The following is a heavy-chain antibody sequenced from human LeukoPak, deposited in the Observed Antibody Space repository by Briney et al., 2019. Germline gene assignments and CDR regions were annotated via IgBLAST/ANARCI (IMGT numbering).Heavy chain of an antibody. D-gene: IGHD3-9*01. CDR2: INHSGST. Sequence: SETLSLTCAVYGGSFSGYYWSWIRQPPGKGLEWIGEINHSGSTNYNPSLKSRVTISVDTSKNQFSLKLSSVTAADTAVYYCARGMLRYFDWLSMYYFDYWGREPWSPSPQ. CDR1: GGSFSGYY. J-gene: IGHJ4*02. V-gene: IGHV4-34*01. CDR3: ARGMLRYFDWLSMYYFDY.